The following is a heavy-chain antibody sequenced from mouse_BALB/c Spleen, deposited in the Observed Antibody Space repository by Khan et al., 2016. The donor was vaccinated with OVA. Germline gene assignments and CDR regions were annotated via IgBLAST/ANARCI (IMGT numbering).Heavy chain of an antibody. Sequence: QVQLKQSGAELVKPGASVKLSCKASGYTFTSYDINWVRQRPEQGLEGIGWMFPGDGSTKYNENFQGKATLTTDKSSSTAYMQLSRLTSEVAGAYFCARGGYGGFAYWGQGTLVTVSA. D-gene: IGHD2-14*01. CDR1: GYTFTSYD. CDR3: ARGGYGGFAY. J-gene: IGHJ3*01. V-gene: IGHV1-85*01. CDR2: MFPGDGST.